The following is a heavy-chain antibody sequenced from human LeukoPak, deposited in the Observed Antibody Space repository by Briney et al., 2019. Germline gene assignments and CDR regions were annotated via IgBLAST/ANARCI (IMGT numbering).Heavy chain of an antibody. V-gene: IGHV4-59*01. Sequence: PSETLSLTCTVSGGSISDSYWSWIRQPPGKGLEWIGYISDDGSPDYSPSLKSRVTISTDTSKNQFSLRLSSVTAADTAVYYCARGGHYGDYADKVDHWGQGTLVTVSS. CDR2: ISDDGSP. J-gene: IGHJ4*02. D-gene: IGHD4-17*01. CDR3: ARGGHYGDYADKVDH. CDR1: GGSISDSY.